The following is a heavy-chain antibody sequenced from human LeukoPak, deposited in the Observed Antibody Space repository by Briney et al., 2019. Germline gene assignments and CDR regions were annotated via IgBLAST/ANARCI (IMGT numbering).Heavy chain of an antibody. Sequence: SETLSLTCTVSGGSISSSSYYWGWIRQPPGKGLEWIGSIYYSGSTYYNPSLKSRVTISVDTSKNQFSLKLSSVTAADTAVYYCARERSESSDPDAFDIWGQGTMVTVSS. J-gene: IGHJ3*02. CDR1: GGSISSSSYY. CDR2: IYYSGST. V-gene: IGHV4-39*07. CDR3: ARERSESSDPDAFDI. D-gene: IGHD6-19*01.